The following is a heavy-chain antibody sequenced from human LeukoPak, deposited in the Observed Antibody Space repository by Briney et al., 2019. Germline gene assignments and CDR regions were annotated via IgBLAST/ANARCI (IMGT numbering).Heavy chain of an antibody. D-gene: IGHD3-10*01. CDR1: GYTLTELS. CDR2: FDPEDGET. CDR3: ATDRGSGRNSLWFDP. V-gene: IGHV1-24*01. Sequence: ASVKVSCKVSGYTLTELSMPWVRQAPGEGLEWMGGFDPEDGETIYAQKFQGRVTMTEDTSTDTAYMELSSLRSEDTAVYYCATDRGSGRNSLWFDPWGQGTLVTVSS. J-gene: IGHJ5*02.